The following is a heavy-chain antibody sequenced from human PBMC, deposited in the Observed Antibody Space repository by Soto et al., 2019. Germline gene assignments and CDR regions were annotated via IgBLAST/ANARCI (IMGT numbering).Heavy chain of an antibody. V-gene: IGHV1-46*01. CDR2: INPRDGKT. J-gene: IGHJ4*02. CDR3: GRVGQVLAETFDS. CDR1: GYPFTSQY. D-gene: IGHD3-3*01. Sequence: ASVKVSCKASGYPFTSQYIHWVRHAPGQGFQWMGIINPRDGKTTYAQNLQGTITMTRDTSTSTLYLELTSLTSDDTAVYYCGRVGQVLAETFDSWGQGTLVTVSS.